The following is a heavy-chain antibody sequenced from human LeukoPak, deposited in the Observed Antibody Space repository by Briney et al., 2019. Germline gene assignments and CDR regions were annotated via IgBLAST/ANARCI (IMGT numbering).Heavy chain of an antibody. J-gene: IGHJ3*02. CDR1: GFTVSNNY. D-gene: IGHD5-12*01. V-gene: IGHV3-53*01. CDR2: IYSGGST. CDR3: ARAFYGGHEGAFGI. Sequence: GGSLRLSCAASGFTVSNNYMTWVRQAPGKGLEWVSVIYSGGSTIYADSVKGRFIITRDNSKNTLYLQMNSLRAEDTAVYYCARAFYGGHEGAFGIWGQGTMVTVSS.